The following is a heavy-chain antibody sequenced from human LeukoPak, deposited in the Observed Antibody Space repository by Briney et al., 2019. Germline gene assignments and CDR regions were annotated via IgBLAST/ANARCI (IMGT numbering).Heavy chain of an antibody. CDR3: AGGVAAAGRSGYYFDY. CDR2: IYYSGST. Sequence: SETLSLTCTASGGSVSSGNYYWSWIRQPPGKGLEWIGYIYYSGSTNYNPSLKSRVTITVDTSKNQFSLKLSSVTAADTAVYYCAGGVAAAGRSGYYFDYWGQGTLVTVSS. J-gene: IGHJ4*02. CDR1: GGSVSSGNYY. D-gene: IGHD6-13*01. V-gene: IGHV4-61*01.